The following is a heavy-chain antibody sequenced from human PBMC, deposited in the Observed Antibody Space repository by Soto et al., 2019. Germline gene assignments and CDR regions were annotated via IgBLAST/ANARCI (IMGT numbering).Heavy chain of an antibody. CDR3: ASLRGYLVITDDAFDI. CDR2: IYYSGST. D-gene: IGHD3-22*01. J-gene: IGHJ3*02. CDR1: GGSISSGGYS. V-gene: IGHV4-61*08. Sequence: SETLSLTCAVSGGSISSGGYSWSWIRQPPGKGLEWIGYIYYSGSTNYNPSLKSRVTISVDTSKNQFSLKLSSVTAADTAVYYCASLRGYLVITDDAFDIWGQGTMVTVSS.